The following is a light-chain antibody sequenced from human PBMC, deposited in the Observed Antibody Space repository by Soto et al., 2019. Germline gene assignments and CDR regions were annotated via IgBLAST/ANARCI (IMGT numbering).Light chain of an antibody. CDR3: ISYTGKSASYV. CDR1: STDVGAYNY. J-gene: IGLJ1*01. Sequence: LAQPASVSGSPGQSITISCTGASTDVGAYNYVAWYQQHPGKAPKLIIYEVTNRPSGVSYRFSASKSGNTASLTISGLHSEDEADYYCISYTGKSASYVFGTGTKVTVL. V-gene: IGLV2-14*01. CDR2: EVT.